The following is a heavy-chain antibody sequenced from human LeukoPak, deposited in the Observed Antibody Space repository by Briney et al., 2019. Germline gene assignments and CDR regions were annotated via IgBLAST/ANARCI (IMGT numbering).Heavy chain of an antibody. CDR1: GFTFSSYG. Sequence: GRSLRLSCAASGFTFSSYGMHWVRQAPGMGLEWVAVISFDGSNKYYADSVKGRFTISRDNSKNTLYLQMNSLRAEDTAVYYCATDGGYCTSTSCYRGDYFDYWGQGTLVTVSS. CDR3: ATDGGYCTSTSCYRGDYFDY. D-gene: IGHD2-2*02. V-gene: IGHV3-30*03. J-gene: IGHJ4*02. CDR2: ISFDGSNK.